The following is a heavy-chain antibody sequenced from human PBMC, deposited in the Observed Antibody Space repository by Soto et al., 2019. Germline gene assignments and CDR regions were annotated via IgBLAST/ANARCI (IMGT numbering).Heavy chain of an antibody. J-gene: IGHJ3*02. CDR1: GGSISSGDYY. Sequence: SETLSLTCTVSGGSISSGDYYWSWIRQPPGKGLEWIGYIYYSGSTYYNPSLKSRVTISVDTSKNQFSLKLSSVTAADTAVYYRAFRKVVTSSDAFDIWGQGTMVTVSS. V-gene: IGHV4-30-4*01. D-gene: IGHD3-22*01. CDR3: AFRKVVTSSDAFDI. CDR2: IYYSGST.